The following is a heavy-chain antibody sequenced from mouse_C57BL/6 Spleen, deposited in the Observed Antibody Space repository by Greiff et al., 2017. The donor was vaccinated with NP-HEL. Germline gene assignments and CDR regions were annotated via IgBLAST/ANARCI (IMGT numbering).Heavy chain of an antibody. CDR3: ARSAQATWSYAMDY. V-gene: IGHV1-50*01. CDR1: GYTFTSYW. D-gene: IGHD3-2*02. J-gene: IGHJ4*01. Sequence: QVQLQQPGAELVKPGASVKLSCKASGYTFTSYWMQWVKQRPGQGLEWIGEIDPSDSYTNYNQKFKGKATLTGDTSSSTAYMQLSSLTSEDSAVYYCARSAQATWSYAMDYWGQGTSVTVSS. CDR2: IDPSDSYT.